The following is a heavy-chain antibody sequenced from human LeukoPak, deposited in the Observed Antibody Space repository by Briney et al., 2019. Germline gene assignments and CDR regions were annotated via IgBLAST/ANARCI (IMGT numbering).Heavy chain of an antibody. J-gene: IGHJ6*02. CDR2: ISSSSSYI. D-gene: IGHD5-18*01. Sequence: GGSLRLSCAASGFIFSSYSMNWDRQAPGKGLEWVSSISSSSSYIYCADSVKGRFTISRDNAKNSLYLQMNSLRAEDTAVYYCARTADYYYGMDVWGQGSTVTVSS. CDR1: GFIFSSYS. V-gene: IGHV3-21*01. CDR3: ARTADYYYGMDV.